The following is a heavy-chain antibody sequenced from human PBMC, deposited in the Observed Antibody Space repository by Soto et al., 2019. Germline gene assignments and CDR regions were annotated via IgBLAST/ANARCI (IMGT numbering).Heavy chain of an antibody. J-gene: IGHJ4*02. CDR3: ARVGYCSSTSCYYFDY. CDR1: GYTFTSYA. CDR2: INAGNGNT. D-gene: IGHD2-2*01. V-gene: IGHV1-3*01. Sequence: QVQLVQSGAEVKKPGASVKVSCKASGYTFTSYAMHWVRQAPGQRLEWMGWINAGNGNTKYSQKFQGRVTITRDTSASTAYMELSSLRSEHTAVYYCARVGYCSSTSCYYFDYWGQGTLVTVSS.